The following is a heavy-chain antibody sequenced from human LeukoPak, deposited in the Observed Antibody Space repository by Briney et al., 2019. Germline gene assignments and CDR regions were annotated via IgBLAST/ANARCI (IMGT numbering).Heavy chain of an antibody. Sequence: GGSLRLSCAASGFTFSSYAMPWVRQAPGKGLEYVSAISSNGGSTYYANSVKGRFTISRDNSKNTLYLQMGSLRAEDMALYYCARFGRFLEWLPGEDYWGQGTLVTVSS. CDR3: ARFGRFLEWLPGEDY. J-gene: IGHJ4*02. D-gene: IGHD3-3*01. CDR2: ISSNGGST. V-gene: IGHV3-64*01. CDR1: GFTFSSYA.